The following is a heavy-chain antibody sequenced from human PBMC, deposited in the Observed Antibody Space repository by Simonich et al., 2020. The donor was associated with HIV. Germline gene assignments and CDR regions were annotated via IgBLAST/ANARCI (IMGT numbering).Heavy chain of an antibody. CDR3: ARGRVGATTDRDYYYMDV. CDR1: GGSLSSSSYY. Sequence: QLQLQESGPGLVTPSETLSLNCTVSGGSLSSSSYYWGWIRQPPGKGLEWIGSIYYSGSTYYNPSLKSRVTISIDTSKTQFSLKLSSVTAADTAVYYCARGRVGATTDRDYYYMDVWGKGTTVTVSS. D-gene: IGHD1-26*01. CDR2: IYYSGST. V-gene: IGHV4-39*01. J-gene: IGHJ6*03.